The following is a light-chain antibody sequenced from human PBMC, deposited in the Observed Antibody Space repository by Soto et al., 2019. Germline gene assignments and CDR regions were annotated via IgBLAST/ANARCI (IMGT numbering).Light chain of an antibody. J-gene: IGKJ4*01. CDR2: DGS. CDR1: QSISSY. V-gene: IGKV3-11*01. Sequence: EMVLTQSPATLSLSPGERATLSGRASQSISSYLAWYQQKPGQAPRLLIYDGSNRATGIPARFSGSGSETDLTLTISSLQPEDFASYYCQQRRSWPLTFGGGTKVEIK. CDR3: QQRRSWPLT.